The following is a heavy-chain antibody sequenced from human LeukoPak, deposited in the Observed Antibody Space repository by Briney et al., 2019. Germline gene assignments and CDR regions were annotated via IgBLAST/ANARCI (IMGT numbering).Heavy chain of an antibody. J-gene: IGHJ4*02. CDR2: ISSSSSYI. Sequence: GGSLRLSCAASGFTFSSYSMNWVRQAPGKGLEWVSSISSSSSYIYYADSVKGRFTISRDNAKNSLYLQMNSLRAEDTAVYYCARDLVGGTWASGYWGQGTLVTVSS. D-gene: IGHD1-14*01. CDR1: GFTFSSYS. CDR3: ARDLVGGTWASGY. V-gene: IGHV3-21*01.